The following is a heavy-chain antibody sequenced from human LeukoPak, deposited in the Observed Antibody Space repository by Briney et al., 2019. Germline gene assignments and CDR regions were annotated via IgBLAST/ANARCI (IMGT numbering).Heavy chain of an antibody. CDR2: ISCSGDST. CDR3: AKAAYYGSGSPLYYFDY. V-gene: IGHV3-23*01. J-gene: IGHJ4*02. D-gene: IGHD3-10*01. Sequence: GGALRLSCAASGFTFTSSAMSWVRQAPGKGLEWVSAISCSGDSTYYADSVKGRFTISRDNSKNTLYLQMNSLRAEDKGVYYCAKAAYYGSGSPLYYFDYWGQGTLVTVSS. CDR1: GFTFTSSA.